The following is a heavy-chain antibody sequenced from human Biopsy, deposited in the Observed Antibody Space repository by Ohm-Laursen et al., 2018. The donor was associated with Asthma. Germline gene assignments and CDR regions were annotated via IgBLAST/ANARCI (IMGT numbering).Heavy chain of an antibody. J-gene: IGHJ2*01. CDR3: ARAVSSSSYWYFDL. CDR2: IYYSGRT. V-gene: IGHV4-39*02. CDR1: GDAMSTSGSY. Sequence: SDTLSLTCIVSGDAMSTSGSYWGWIRQSPGKGLEWIGSIYYSGRTYYNPSLESRVPISADTSKNHFSLKVTFVTAADTAVYYCARAVSSSSYWYFDLWGRGDLVTVSS. D-gene: IGHD6-6*01.